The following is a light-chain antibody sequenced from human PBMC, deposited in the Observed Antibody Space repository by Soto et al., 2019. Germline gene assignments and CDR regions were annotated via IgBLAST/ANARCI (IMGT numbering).Light chain of an antibody. V-gene: IGKV1-39*01. J-gene: IGKJ2*01. CDR3: QQSYSTPYT. CDR2: TAS. Sequence: DIQMTQSPSSLSASVGDRVTITCRASQSISSYLNWYQQKLGKAPKLLIYTASNLQSGVPSRFSGSESGTDFTLTISSLQPEDFATYYCQQSYSTPYTFGQGTKLEIK. CDR1: QSISSY.